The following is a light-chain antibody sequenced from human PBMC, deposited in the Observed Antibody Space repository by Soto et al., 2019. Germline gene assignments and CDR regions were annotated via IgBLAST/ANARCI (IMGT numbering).Light chain of an antibody. J-gene: IGKJ2*01. CDR2: GAT. CDR3: QQLNNYLGT. CDR1: QDISTY. V-gene: IGKV1-9*01. Sequence: IQLAQSPASLSASVGDRVTITCRASQDISTYLSWYQQKPGKATTLLIYGATTLQSGVPSRFSGSGSGTDFTLTISSLQPEDFATYYCQQLNNYLGTFGQGTKLEIK.